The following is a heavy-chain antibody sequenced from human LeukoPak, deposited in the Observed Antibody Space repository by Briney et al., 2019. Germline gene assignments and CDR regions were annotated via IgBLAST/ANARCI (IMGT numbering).Heavy chain of an antibody. CDR1: GFTFSSYG. CDR2: IPHDGSNS. D-gene: IGHD3-22*01. V-gene: IGHV3-30*18. J-gene: IGHJ4*02. CDR3: AKTHYYDSSGVPGDY. Sequence: GGSLRLSCAASGFTFSSYGMPWVRQAPGKGLEWVAVIPHDGSNSYYADSVKGRFTISRDNSKNTLYLQMNSLRAEDTAVYYCAKTHYYDSSGVPGDYWGQGTLVTVSS.